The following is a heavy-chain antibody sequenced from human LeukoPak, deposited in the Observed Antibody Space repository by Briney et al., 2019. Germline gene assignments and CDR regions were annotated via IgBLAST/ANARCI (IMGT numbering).Heavy chain of an antibody. CDR2: VSGSGGFT. J-gene: IGHJ4*02. V-gene: IGHV3-23*01. CDR1: GFTFSSYA. CDR3: AGTYYDHSDGYYYGY. D-gene: IGHD3-22*01. Sequence: PGGSLRLSCAASGFTFSSYAMTWVRQAPGKGLEWVSGVSGSGGFTYYADSVKGRFTISRDNSKNTLYLQMNSLRAEDTAVYYCAGTYYDHSDGYYYGYWGQGTLVTVSS.